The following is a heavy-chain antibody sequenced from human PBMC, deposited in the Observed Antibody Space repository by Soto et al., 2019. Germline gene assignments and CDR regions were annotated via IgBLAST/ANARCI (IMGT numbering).Heavy chain of an antibody. J-gene: IGHJ6*02. CDR2: IYPGDSDT. CDR1: GYSFTSYW. V-gene: IGHV5-51*01. D-gene: IGHD6-19*01. Sequence: GECLKISCKGSGYSFTSYWIGWVRQMPGKGLEWMGIIYPGDSDTRYSPSFQGQVTISADKSISTAYLQWSSLKASDTAMYYCARLAVADHYYYYYGMDVWGQGTTVTVSS. CDR3: ARLAVADHYYYYYGMDV.